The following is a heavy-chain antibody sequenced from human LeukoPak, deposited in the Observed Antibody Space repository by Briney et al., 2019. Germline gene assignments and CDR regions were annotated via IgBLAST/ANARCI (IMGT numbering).Heavy chain of an antibody. D-gene: IGHD2/OR15-2a*01. J-gene: IGHJ4*02. CDR1: GFTFSSYW. CDR3: AKKNSLDY. V-gene: IGHV3-7*01. Sequence: GGSLRLSCAASGFTFSSYWMSWVRQAPGKGLEWVANIKQDGSEIYYVNSVKGRFSISRDNAKNSLYLQMNSLRAEDTAVYYCAKKNSLDYWGQGTLVTVSS. CDR2: IKQDGSEI.